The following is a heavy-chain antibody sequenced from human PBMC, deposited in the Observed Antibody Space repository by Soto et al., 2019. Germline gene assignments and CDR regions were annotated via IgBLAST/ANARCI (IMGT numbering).Heavy chain of an antibody. V-gene: IGHV4-34*01. CDR2: INHSGSN. CDR1: GGSFSGYY. Sequence: QVQLQQWGAGLLKLSETLSLTCAVYGGSFSGYYWCWIRQPPGKGLEWIGEINHSGSNNYNPSRRSRVPISVDTSMIQFSLKLSSVTAADTAVYYCARAVHGIAARLPYCHGMDVWCQGTTVTVSS. J-gene: IGHJ6*02. CDR3: ARAVHGIAARLPYCHGMDV. D-gene: IGHD6-6*01.